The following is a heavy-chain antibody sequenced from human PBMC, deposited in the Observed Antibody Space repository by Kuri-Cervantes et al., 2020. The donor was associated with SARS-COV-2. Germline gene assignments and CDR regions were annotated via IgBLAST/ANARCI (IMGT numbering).Heavy chain of an antibody. J-gene: IGHJ3*02. CDR1: GFTFSSYS. CDR3: ARSPPRRVGATTASYPDAFDI. Sequence: GGSLRLSCAASGFTFSSYSMNWVRQAPGKGLEWVSSISSSSSYIYYADSVKGRFTISRDNAKNSLYLQMNSLRADDTAVYYCARSPPRRVGATTASYPDAFDIWGQGTPVTVSS. V-gene: IGHV3-21*04. CDR2: ISSSSSYI. D-gene: IGHD1-26*01.